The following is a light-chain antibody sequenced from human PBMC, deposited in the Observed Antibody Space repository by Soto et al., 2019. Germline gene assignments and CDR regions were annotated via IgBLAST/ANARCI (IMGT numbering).Light chain of an antibody. CDR2: KAS. V-gene: IGKV1-5*03. CDR1: QSISSW. J-gene: IGKJ4*01. CDR3: QQYKSYPLT. Sequence: DIQITQSPSTLSASVGDRVTITCRASQSISSWLAWYQQKPGKAPKLLIYKASTLKSGVPSRFSGSGSGTEFTLTISSVQPDDFATYYCQQYKSYPLTFGGGTKVDIK.